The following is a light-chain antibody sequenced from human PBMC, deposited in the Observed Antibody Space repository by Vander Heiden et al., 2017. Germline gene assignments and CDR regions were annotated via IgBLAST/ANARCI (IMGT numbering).Light chain of an antibody. CDR3: QAWDSSSYGV. Sequence: SYELTQPPSVSVSPGQTASSTCSGEKLGDKYACWYQQKQGQSPGLVSDQDSKRPSGIPERFSGSNSGNTATLTISGTQAMDEADYYCQAWDSSSYGVFGGGTKLTVL. V-gene: IGLV3-1*01. CDR1: KLGDKY. J-gene: IGLJ2*01. CDR2: QDS.